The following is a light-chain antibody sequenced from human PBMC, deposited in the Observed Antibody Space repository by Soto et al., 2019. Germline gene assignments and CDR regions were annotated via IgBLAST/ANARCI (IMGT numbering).Light chain of an antibody. CDR2: EVS. J-gene: IGLJ1*01. V-gene: IGLV2-8*01. CDR3: SSYAGSNKSV. Sequence: VLTQPPSASGSPGQSVTISCTGTSSDVGGYNYVSWYQQYPGKAPKLMIYEVSKRPSGVPDRFSGSKSGNTASLTVSGLQAEDEADYYCSSYAGSNKSVFGTGTKVTVL. CDR1: SSDVGGYNY.